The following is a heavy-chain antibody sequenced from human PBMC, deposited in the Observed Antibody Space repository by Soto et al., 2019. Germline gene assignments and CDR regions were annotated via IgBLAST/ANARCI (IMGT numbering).Heavy chain of an antibody. CDR1: GFTFSSYA. CDR3: AKDYADSSGSLNWFDP. D-gene: IGHD3-22*01. Sequence: PGGSLRLSCAASGFTFSSYAMSWVRQAPGKGLEWVSAISGSGGSTYYADSVKGRFTISRDNSKNTLYLQMNSLRAEDTAVYYCAKDYADSSGSLNWFDPWGQGTLVTVSS. J-gene: IGHJ5*02. CDR2: ISGSGGST. V-gene: IGHV3-23*01.